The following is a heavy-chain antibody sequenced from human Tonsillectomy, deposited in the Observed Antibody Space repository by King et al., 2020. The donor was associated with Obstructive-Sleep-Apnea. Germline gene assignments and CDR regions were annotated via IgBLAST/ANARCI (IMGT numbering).Heavy chain of an antibody. J-gene: IGHJ4*02. CDR3: ARLGYYYDSSGYWTDY. Sequence: VQLVESGGGLVQPGGSLRLSCAASGFTFSSYAMHWVRQAPGKGLEYVSAISSNGGSTYYANSVKGRFTISRDNSKNTLHLQMGSLRAEDMAVYYCARLGYYYDSSGYWTDYWGQGTLVTVSS. CDR1: GFTFSSYA. D-gene: IGHD3-22*01. V-gene: IGHV3-64*01. CDR2: ISSNGGST.